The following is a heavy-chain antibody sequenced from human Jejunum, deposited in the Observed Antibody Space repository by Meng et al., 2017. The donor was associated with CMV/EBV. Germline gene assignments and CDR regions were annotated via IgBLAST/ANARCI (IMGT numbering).Heavy chain of an antibody. CDR3: ARDWGAYTDYFFDY. CDR2: INPNTGGT. CDR1: GYTFLDYY. V-gene: IGHV1-2*02. Sequence: GYTFLDYYIFWVRQAPGQGLEWMGWINPNTGGTSYSQKFQGRVTMTRDTSISTAYMEVTRLRSDDTAVYYCARDWGAYTDYFFDYWGQGTLVTVSS. D-gene: IGHD3-16*01. J-gene: IGHJ4*02.